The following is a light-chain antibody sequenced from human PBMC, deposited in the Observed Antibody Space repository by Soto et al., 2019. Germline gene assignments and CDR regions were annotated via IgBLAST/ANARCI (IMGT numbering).Light chain of an antibody. J-gene: IGKJ2*01. Sequence: EIVMTQSPATLSVSPGERATLSCRASQSVSSNLAWYQQKPGQAPRLIIYGASTRATGIPARFSGSGSGTEFTLTISSLLSEDFAVYYCQQYNNWPMFSFGQGTKLQIK. CDR1: QSVSSN. V-gene: IGKV3-15*01. CDR3: QQYNNWPMFS. CDR2: GAS.